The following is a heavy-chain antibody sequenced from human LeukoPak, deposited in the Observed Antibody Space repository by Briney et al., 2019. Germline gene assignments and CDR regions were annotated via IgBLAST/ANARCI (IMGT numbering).Heavy chain of an antibody. CDR2: IYYSGST. J-gene: IGHJ4*02. V-gene: IGHV4-59*01. CDR3: ASSVEMATEFDY. CDR1: GGSISSYY. D-gene: IGHD5-24*01. Sequence: SETLSRNCTVSGGSISSYYWSWLRQPPGKGRVGIGYIYYSGSTNYNPSHKSRVTISVDTSKNQFSLKLSPVTAADTDVYYCASSVEMATEFDYWGQGTLVTVP.